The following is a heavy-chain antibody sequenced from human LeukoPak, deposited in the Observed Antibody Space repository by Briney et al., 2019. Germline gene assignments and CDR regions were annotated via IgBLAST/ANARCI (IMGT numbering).Heavy chain of an antibody. V-gene: IGHV3-23*01. D-gene: IGHD6-13*01. CDR1: GFTFSSYS. Sequence: GGSLRLSCAASGFTFSSYSMNWVRQAPGKGLEWVSSISGNGDSTYYADSVKGRFTISRDNSKNTLYLQMNSLRAEDTAVYYCAKAPGYSSSWPNWFDPWGQGTLVTVSS. CDR2: ISGNGDST. CDR3: AKAPGYSSSWPNWFDP. J-gene: IGHJ5*02.